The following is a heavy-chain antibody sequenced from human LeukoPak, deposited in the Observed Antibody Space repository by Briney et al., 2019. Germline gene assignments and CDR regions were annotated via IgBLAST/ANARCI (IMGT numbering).Heavy chain of an antibody. J-gene: IGHJ5*02. CDR2: ISGSGGST. Sequence: GGSLRLSCAASGFTFSSYAMSWVRQAPGKGLQWLSAISGSGGSTYYADSVKGRFTISRDNSKNTLYLQMNSLRAEDTAVYYCANSLELFVFDPWGQGTLVTVSS. CDR3: ANSLELFVFDP. V-gene: IGHV3-23*01. CDR1: GFTFSSYA. D-gene: IGHD1-7*01.